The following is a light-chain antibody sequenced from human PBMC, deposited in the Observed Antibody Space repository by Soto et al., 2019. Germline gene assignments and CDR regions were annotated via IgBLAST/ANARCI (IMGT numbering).Light chain of an antibody. CDR2: AAS. CDR1: QSISSY. V-gene: IGKV1-39*01. Sequence: DIQMTQSPSSLSASVGDRVTITCRASQSISSYLNWYQQKPGKAPKLLIYAASSLQSGVPSRFSGSGSGTDFTLTISSLQPEDFATYYCQQASSFPLTFGGGTKLDIK. J-gene: IGKJ4*01. CDR3: QQASSFPLT.